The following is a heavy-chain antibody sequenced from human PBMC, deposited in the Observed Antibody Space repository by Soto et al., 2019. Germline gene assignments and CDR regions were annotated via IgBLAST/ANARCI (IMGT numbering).Heavy chain of an antibody. J-gene: IGHJ4*02. CDR3: ARVLRFLEWLFGPGDY. Sequence: GASVNVSCKASGYTFTSYGISWVRQAPGQGLEWMGWISAYNGNTNYAQKLQGRVTMTTDTSTSTAYMELRSLRSDDTAVYYCARVLRFLEWLFGPGDYWGQGTRVTSPQ. D-gene: IGHD3-3*01. CDR1: GYTFTSYG. V-gene: IGHV1-18*04. CDR2: ISAYNGNT.